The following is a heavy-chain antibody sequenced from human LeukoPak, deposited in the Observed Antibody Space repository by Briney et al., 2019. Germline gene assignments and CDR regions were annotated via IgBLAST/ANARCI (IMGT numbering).Heavy chain of an antibody. V-gene: IGHV4-34*01. CDR3: ASCLSYWYDSSGHQVRDAFDI. D-gene: IGHD3-22*01. CDR2: INHGGST. CDR1: GASLSGYY. J-gene: IGHJ3*02. Sequence: SETLSLTCAVYGASLSGYYWTWIRQPPGKGLEWIGDINHGGSTNYNPSLKSRVTISLDTSKNQFSLKLTSVTAADTAVYYCASCLSYWYDSSGHQVRDAFDIWGQGTRVIVSS.